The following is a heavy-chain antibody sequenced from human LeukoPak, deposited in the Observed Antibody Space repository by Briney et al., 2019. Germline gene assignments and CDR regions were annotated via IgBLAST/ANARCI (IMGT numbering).Heavy chain of an antibody. D-gene: IGHD2/OR15-2a*01. Sequence: GGSLRLSCTVPGFTVSSNSMSWVRQAPGKGLQWVSSISGSGNSKYYADFVKGRFTSSRDNSKNTLYLQIGSLRGDDTAVYYCARPRAPVTRISSFDMWGQGTMATVSS. V-gene: IGHV3-66*03. CDR1: GFTVSSNS. J-gene: IGHJ3*02. CDR2: ISGSGNSK. CDR3: ARPRAPVTRISSFDM.